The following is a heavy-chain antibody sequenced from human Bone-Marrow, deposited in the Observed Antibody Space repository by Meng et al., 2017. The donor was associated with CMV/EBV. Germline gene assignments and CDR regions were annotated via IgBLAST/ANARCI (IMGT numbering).Heavy chain of an antibody. D-gene: IGHD2-2*01. CDR3: AKDTHCSSTSCYSYYYYYGMDV. V-gene: IGHV3-30*02. J-gene: IGHJ6*01. Sequence: GGSLRLSCAASGFTFSSYGMHWVRQAPGKGLEWVAFIRYDGSNKYYADSVKGRFTISRDNSKNTLYLQMNSLRAEDTAVYYCAKDTHCSSTSCYSYYYYYGMDVWGPGTTVTGYS. CDR1: GFTFSSYG. CDR2: IRYDGSNK.